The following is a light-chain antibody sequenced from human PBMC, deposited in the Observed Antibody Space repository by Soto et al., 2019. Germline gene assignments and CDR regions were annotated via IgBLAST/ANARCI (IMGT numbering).Light chain of an antibody. J-gene: IGLJ1*01. V-gene: IGLV2-14*01. Sequence: QSVLTQPASVSGSPGQSITISCTGTTSDVGAYNYVSWYQQHPGKAPKLMISGVSNRPSGVSNRFSGSKSGNTASLTISGLQAEDEADYYCSSYTGSSARYVFGTGTKLTVL. CDR2: GVS. CDR1: TSDVGAYNY. CDR3: SSYTGSSARYV.